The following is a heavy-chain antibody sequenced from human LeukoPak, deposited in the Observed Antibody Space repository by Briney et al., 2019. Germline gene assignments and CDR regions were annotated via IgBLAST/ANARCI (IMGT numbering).Heavy chain of an antibody. D-gene: IGHD5-24*01. Sequence: SETLSLTCTVSGGSISSSSYYWGWIRQPPGKGLEWIGSMYYSGSTYYNPSLKSRVTISVDTSKNQFSLKLSSVTAADTAVYYCARHDWVGYNSVALNWFDPWGQGALVTVSS. CDR3: ARHDWVGYNSVALNWFDP. V-gene: IGHV4-39*01. CDR1: GGSISSSSYY. J-gene: IGHJ5*02. CDR2: MYYSGST.